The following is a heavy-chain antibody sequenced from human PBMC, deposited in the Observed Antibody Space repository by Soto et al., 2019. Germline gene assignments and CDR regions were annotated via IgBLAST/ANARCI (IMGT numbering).Heavy chain of an antibody. CDR3: AKDIRPGEFTHYYYYGMDV. Sequence: EVQLVESGGVVVQPGGSLRLSCAASGFTFDDYTMHWVRQAPGKGLEWVSLISWDGGSTYYADSVKGRFTISRDNSKNSLYLQMNSLRTEDTALYYCAKDIRPGEFTHYYYYGMDVWGQGTMVTVSS. J-gene: IGHJ6*02. D-gene: IGHD3-16*01. CDR2: ISWDGGST. V-gene: IGHV3-43*01. CDR1: GFTFDDYT.